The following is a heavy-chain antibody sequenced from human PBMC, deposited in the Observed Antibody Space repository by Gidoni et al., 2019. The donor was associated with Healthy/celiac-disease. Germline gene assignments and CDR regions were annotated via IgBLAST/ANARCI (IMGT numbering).Heavy chain of an antibody. J-gene: IGHJ4*02. CDR3: ASRCSGGSCVNELVDY. CDR1: GYSISSGYS. V-gene: IGHV4-38-2*01. CDR2: IYHSGST. D-gene: IGHD2-15*01. Sequence: QVQLQESGPGLVKPAETLSPTCAVSGYSISSGYSWGWIRQPPGEGLEWIGSIYHSGSTYYNPSLKSRVTISVDTSKNQFSLKLSSVTAADTAVYYCASRCSGGSCVNELVDYWGQGTLVTVSS.